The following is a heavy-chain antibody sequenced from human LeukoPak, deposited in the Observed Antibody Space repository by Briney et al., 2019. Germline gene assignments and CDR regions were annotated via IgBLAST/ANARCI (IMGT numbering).Heavy chain of an antibody. J-gene: IGHJ4*02. Sequence: SETLSLTCAVYGGSFSGYYWGWIRQPPGKGLEWIGSIYYSGSTYYNPSLKSRVTISVDTSKNQFSLKLSSVTAADTAVYYCARTVPITMVRGVTQGPFDYWGQGTLVTVSS. CDR1: GGSFSGYY. D-gene: IGHD3-10*01. V-gene: IGHV4-39*01. CDR3: ARTVPITMVRGVTQGPFDY. CDR2: IYYSGST.